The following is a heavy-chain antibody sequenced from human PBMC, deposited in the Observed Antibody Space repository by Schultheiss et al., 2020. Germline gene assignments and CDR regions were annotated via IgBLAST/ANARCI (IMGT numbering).Heavy chain of an antibody. D-gene: IGHD5-24*01. Sequence: SETLSLTCTVSGGSISSYYWSWIRQPPGKGLEWIGYIYHSGSTNYNPSLKSRVTISVDTSKNQFSLKLSSVTAADTAVYYCARDGVATTYYYYYGMDVWGQGTMVTVSS. V-gene: IGHV4-59*01. CDR3: ARDGVATTYYYYYGMDV. J-gene: IGHJ6*02. CDR1: GGSISSYY. CDR2: IYHSGST.